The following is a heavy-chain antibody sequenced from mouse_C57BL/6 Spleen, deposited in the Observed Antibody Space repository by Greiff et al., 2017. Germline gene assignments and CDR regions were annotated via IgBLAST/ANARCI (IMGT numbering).Heavy chain of an antibody. CDR2: INPGSGGT. CDR1: GYAFTNYL. J-gene: IGHJ4*01. Sequence: QVQLQQSGAELVRPGTSVQVSCKASGYAFTNYLIEWVKQRPGQGLEWIGVINPGSGGTNYTETFKGKATLTADKSSSTAYMQLSILTSDDSLVYFCTRYCGHYYAMDYWGQGTSVTVSS. V-gene: IGHV1-54*01. CDR3: TRYCGHYYAMDY.